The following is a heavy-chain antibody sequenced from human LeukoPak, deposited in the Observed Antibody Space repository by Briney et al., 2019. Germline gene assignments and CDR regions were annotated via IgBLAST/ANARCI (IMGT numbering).Heavy chain of an antibody. J-gene: IGHJ4*02. Sequence: GGSLRLSCAASGFTFSIYSMNWVRQAPGKGLEWVSGISWNSGSIGYADSVKGRFTISRDNAKNSLYLQMNSLRAEDTALYYCAKDIDSGTYYYDSSGYYYSGYFDYWGQGTLVTVSS. CDR1: GFTFSIYS. V-gene: IGHV3-9*01. CDR2: ISWNSGSI. CDR3: AKDIDSGTYYYDSSGYYYSGYFDY. D-gene: IGHD3-22*01.